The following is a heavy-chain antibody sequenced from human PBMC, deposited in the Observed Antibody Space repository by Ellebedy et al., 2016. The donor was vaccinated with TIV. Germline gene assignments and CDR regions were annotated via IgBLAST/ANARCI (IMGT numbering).Heavy chain of an antibody. CDR3: ATYLGYCSSTSCYGPA. D-gene: IGHD2-2*01. CDR1: GGSISSYY. CDR2: IYYSGST. Sequence: SETLSLTXTVSGGSISSYYWSWIRQPPGKGLEWIGYIYYSGSTNYNPSLKSRVTISIDTSKKQFSLKLSSVTAADTAVYYCATYLGYCSSTSCYGPAWGQGTLVTVSS. J-gene: IGHJ5*02. V-gene: IGHV4-59*12.